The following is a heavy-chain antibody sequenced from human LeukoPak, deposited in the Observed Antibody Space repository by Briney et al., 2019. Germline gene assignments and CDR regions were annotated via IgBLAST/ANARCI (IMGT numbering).Heavy chain of an antibody. CDR2: IIPIFGTA. Sequence: SVKVSCKASGSTFSSYAISWVRQAPGQGLEWMGGIIPIFGTANYAQKFQGRVTITADESTSTAYMELSSLRSEDTAVYYCASRREDIVVVPAAIRHYYYYYMDVWGKGTTVTVSS. D-gene: IGHD2-2*02. CDR3: ASRREDIVVVPAAIRHYYYYYMDV. V-gene: IGHV1-69*13. CDR1: GSTFSSYA. J-gene: IGHJ6*03.